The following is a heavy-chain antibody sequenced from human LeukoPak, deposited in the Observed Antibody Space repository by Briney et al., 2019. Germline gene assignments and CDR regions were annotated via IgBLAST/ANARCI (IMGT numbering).Heavy chain of an antibody. D-gene: IGHD6-19*01. CDR2: IYDSGST. Sequence: SETLSLTCTFSGCSNSRYYWNWMGQPPGKELEWIGYIYDSGSTNYSPSLKSRLTISVDTSKKQFSLRLNSVTAADTAVYYCARRVCSGWDFEYWGQGTLVTVSS. J-gene: IGHJ4*02. CDR1: GCSNSRYY. V-gene: IGHV4-59*08. CDR3: ARRVCSGWDFEY.